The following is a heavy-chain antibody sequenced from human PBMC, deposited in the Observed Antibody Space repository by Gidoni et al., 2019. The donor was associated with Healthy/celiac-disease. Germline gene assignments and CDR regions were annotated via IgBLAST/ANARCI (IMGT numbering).Heavy chain of an antibody. CDR3: ARDDSDGYNSWGMDV. CDR1: GGSISSYY. J-gene: IGHJ6*02. Sequence: QVQLQESGPGLVKPSETLSLTCTVSGGSISSYYWSWIRQPPGKGLEWIGYIYYSGSTNYNPSLKSRVTISVVTSKNQFSLKLSSVTAADTAVYYCARDDSDGYNSWGMDVWGQGTTVTVSS. CDR2: IYYSGST. V-gene: IGHV4-59*01. D-gene: IGHD5-12*01.